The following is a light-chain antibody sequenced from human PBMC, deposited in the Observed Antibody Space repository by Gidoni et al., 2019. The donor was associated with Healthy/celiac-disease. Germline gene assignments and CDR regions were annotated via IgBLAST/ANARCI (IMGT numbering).Light chain of an antibody. CDR1: SSNIGSNT. Sequence: QSVLTQPPSASGTHGQRVTISCSGSSSNIGSNTVNWYQQPPGTAPKLLIYSNNQRPSGVPDRFSGSKSGTSASLAISGLQSEDEADYYCAAWDDSLNGVFGGGTKLTVL. J-gene: IGLJ3*02. CDR2: SNN. V-gene: IGLV1-44*01. CDR3: AAWDDSLNGV.